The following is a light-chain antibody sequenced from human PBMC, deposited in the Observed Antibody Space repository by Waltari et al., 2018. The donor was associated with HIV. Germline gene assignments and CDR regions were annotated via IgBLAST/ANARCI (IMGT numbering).Light chain of an antibody. J-gene: IGLJ2*01. CDR2: RRN. V-gene: IGLV1-47*01. CDR3: AAWDDSLNGPI. CDR1: SSNIGSNY. Sequence: QSVLTQPPSASGIPGQRVTISCSGSSSNIGSNYVSWYQQFPGTAPKLLIYRRNERPSGVPDRFSGSRSGTSASLAISGLRSEDEADYYCAAWDDSLNGPIFGGGTKLTVL.